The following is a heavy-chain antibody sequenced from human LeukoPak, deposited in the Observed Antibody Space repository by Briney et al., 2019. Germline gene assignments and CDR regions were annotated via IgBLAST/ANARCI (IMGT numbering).Heavy chain of an antibody. CDR3: AREGYSYGLDY. D-gene: IGHD5-18*01. V-gene: IGHV4-59*01. J-gene: IGHJ4*02. CDR1: GGPINNYY. CDR2: IYYSGST. Sequence: SETLSLTCTVSGGPINNYYWSWIRQPPGKGLEWIGYIYYSGSTNYNPSLKSRVTISVDTSKNQFSLKLSSVTAADTAVYYCAREGYSYGLDYWGQGTLVTVSS.